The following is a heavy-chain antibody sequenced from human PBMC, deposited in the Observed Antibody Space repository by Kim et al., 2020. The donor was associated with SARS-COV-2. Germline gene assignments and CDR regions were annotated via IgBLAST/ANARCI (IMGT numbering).Heavy chain of an antibody. V-gene: IGHV3-7*05. Sequence: GGSLRLSCAASGFTFSTFWMSWLRQAPGKGLEWVANINHDGSEKYYVDSVKGRFTISRDNAKNSLLLQLNSLRAEDTAVYYCARPGSGFSFEYWGQGSLVTVSS. CDR3: ARPGSGFSFEY. J-gene: IGHJ4*02. CDR2: INHDGSEK. D-gene: IGHD3-22*01. CDR1: GFTFSTFW.